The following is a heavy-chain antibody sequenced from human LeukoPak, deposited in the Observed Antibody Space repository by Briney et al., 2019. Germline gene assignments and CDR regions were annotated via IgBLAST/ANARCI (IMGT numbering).Heavy chain of an antibody. CDR1: GLTFNTYSM. V-gene: IGHV4-39*07. CDR3: TRDREHGTQDS. CDR2: IYYRGNT. J-gene: IGHJ4*02. D-gene: IGHD1-26*01. Sequence: GSLRLSCAASGLTFNTYSMNWVRQAPGKGLEWIGSIYYRGNTFYNPSLRNRVSISIDTSKGRFSLNLNSVTAADTAVYFCTRDREHGTQDSWGQGTLVTVS.